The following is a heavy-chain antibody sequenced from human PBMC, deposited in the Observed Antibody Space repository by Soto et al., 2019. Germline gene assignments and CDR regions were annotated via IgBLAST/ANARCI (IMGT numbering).Heavy chain of an antibody. Sequence: PGGSLRLSCAASGLTFSSYGMHWVRQAPGKGLEWVAVIWYDGSNKYYADSVKGRFTISRDNSKNTLYLQMNSLRAEDTAVYYCARGDYGDYDPFDYWGQGTLVTVSS. V-gene: IGHV3-33*01. CDR1: GLTFSSYG. CDR2: IWYDGSNK. D-gene: IGHD4-17*01. CDR3: ARGDYGDYDPFDY. J-gene: IGHJ4*02.